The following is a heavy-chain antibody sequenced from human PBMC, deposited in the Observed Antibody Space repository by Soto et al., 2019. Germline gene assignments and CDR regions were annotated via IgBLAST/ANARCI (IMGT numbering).Heavy chain of an antibody. J-gene: IGHJ4*02. CDR3: TRAAWFPYLSFY. CDR2: ISSSSSTI. CDR1: GFTFSTYG. D-gene: IGHD3-10*01. Sequence: RGSLRLSCAASGFTFSTYGMNWVRQAPGKGLEWVSYISSSSSTIYYADSVKGRFTISRDNAKNSLYLQMDSLRAEDTALYYCTRAAWFPYLSFYWGQGALVTVSS. V-gene: IGHV3-48*01.